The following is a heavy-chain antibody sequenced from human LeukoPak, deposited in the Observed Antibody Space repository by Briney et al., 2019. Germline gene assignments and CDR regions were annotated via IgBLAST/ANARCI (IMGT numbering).Heavy chain of an antibody. CDR1: GFTFSSYG. J-gene: IGHJ5*02. V-gene: IGHV3-33*01. Sequence: PGRSLRLSCAASGFTFSSYGMHWVRQAPGKGLEWVAVIWYDGSNKYYADSVKGRFTISRDNSKNTLYLQMNSLRAEDTAVYYCARGEAAGTELGWFDPWGQGTLVTVSS. CDR2: IWYDGSNK. CDR3: ARGEAAGTELGWFDP. D-gene: IGHD6-13*01.